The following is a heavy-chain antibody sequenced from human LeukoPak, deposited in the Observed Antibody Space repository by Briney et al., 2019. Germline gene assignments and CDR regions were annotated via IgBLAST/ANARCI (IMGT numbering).Heavy chain of an antibody. Sequence: PSETLSLTCTVSGGSISSSSYYWGWIRQPPGKGLEWIGSIYYSGSTYYNPSLKSRVTISVDTSKNQFSLKLSSVTAADTAVYYCARGTSGYSYGYRYYYYYYMDVWGKGTTVTVSS. CDR2: IYYSGST. D-gene: IGHD5-18*01. CDR3: ARGTSGYSYGYRYYYYYYMDV. CDR1: GGSISSSSYY. J-gene: IGHJ6*03. V-gene: IGHV4-39*01.